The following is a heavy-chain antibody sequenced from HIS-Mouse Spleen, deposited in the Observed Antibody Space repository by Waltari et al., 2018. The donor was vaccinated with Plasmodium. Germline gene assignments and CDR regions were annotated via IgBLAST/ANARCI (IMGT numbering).Heavy chain of an antibody. Sequence: QVQLVQSGAEVKKPGASVTVSCKASGYPLPAYYLTWVRQAPGQGLEWMGWINPNSGGTNYAQKFQGRVTMTRDTSISTAYMELSRLRSDDTAVYYCARRSSNNHYYHSNPDWFDPWGQGTLVTVSS. CDR2: INPNSGGT. J-gene: IGHJ5*02. CDR3: ARRSSNNHYYHSNPDWFDP. V-gene: IGHV1-2*02. CDR1: GYPLPAYY. D-gene: IGHD3-22*01.